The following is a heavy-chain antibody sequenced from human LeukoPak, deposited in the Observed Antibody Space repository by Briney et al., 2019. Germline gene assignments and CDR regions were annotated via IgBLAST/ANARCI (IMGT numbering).Heavy chain of an antibody. CDR2: ISGSGGST. CDR3: AKKAVWFGELSDLLFDY. Sequence: GGSLRLPCAASGFSFNYYSMNWVRQAPGKGLEWVSAISGSGGSTYYADSVKGRFTISRDNSKNTLYLQMNSLRAEDTAVYYCAKKAVWFGELSDLLFDYWGQGTLVTVSS. V-gene: IGHV3-23*01. J-gene: IGHJ4*02. D-gene: IGHD3-10*01. CDR1: GFSFNYYS.